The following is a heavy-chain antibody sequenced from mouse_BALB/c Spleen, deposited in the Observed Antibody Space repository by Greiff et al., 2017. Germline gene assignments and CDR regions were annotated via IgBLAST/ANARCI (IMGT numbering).Heavy chain of an antibody. V-gene: IGHV5-6-3*01. J-gene: IGHJ3*01. CDR1: GFTFSSYG. Sequence: EVKLVESGGGLVQPGGSLKLSCAASGFTFSSYGMSWVRQTPDKRLELVATINSNGGSTYYPDSVKGRFTISRDNAKNTLYLQMSSLKSEDTAMYYCARGGTTGWFAYWGQGTLVTVSA. CDR2: INSNGGST. D-gene: IGHD2-12*01. CDR3: ARGGTTGWFAY.